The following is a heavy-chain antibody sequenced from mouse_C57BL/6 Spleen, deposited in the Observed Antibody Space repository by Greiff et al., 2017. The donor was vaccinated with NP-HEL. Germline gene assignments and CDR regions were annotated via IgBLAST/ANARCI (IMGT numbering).Heavy chain of an antibody. CDR2: INSDGGST. J-gene: IGHJ3*01. V-gene: IGHV5-2*01. CDR1: EYDFPSYD. D-gene: IGHD1-1*01. CDR3: ARDQDYGGFAY. Sequence: VQLKESGGGLVQPGESLKLSCESSEYDFPSYDMSWVRQTPEKRLELVAAINSDGGSTYYPDTMKRRFIISRDNAKNTLYLQMSSLKSEDTAMYYCARDQDYGGFAYWGQGTLVTVSA.